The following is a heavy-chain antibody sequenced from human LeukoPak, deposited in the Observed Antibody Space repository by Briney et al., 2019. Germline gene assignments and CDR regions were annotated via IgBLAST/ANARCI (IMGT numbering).Heavy chain of an antibody. CDR1: GFSFTAYG. J-gene: IGHJ4*02. Sequence: PGGSLRLSCAASGFSFTAYGMSWVRQAPGQGLQWVSAINGAGDNTYYADSVKGRFTISRDNSKNTLYLQMHSLRAEDTAIYICARHLAHCSEGTCYFDYWGLGALVTVSP. D-gene: IGHD6-19*01. CDR2: INGAGDNT. V-gene: IGHV3-23*01. CDR3: ARHLAHCSEGTCYFDY.